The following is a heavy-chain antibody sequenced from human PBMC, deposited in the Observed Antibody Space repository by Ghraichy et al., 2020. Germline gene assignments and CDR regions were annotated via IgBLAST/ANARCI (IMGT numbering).Heavy chain of an antibody. CDR2: IYYSGST. D-gene: IGHD3-3*01. CDR1: GGSISSYY. V-gene: IGHV4-59*01. Sequence: SETLSLTCTVSGGSISSYYWSWIRQPPGKGLEWIGYIYYSGSTNYNPSLKSRVTISVDTSKNQFSLKLSSVTAADTAVYYCARWGHYDFWSGYQNWFDPWGQGTLVTVSS. CDR3: ARWGHYDFWSGYQNWFDP. J-gene: IGHJ5*02.